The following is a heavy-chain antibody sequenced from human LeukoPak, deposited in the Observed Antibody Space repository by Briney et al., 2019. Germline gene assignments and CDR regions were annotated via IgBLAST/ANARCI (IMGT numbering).Heavy chain of an antibody. CDR1: GYTFTGYY. CDR3: ARGSGCYN. J-gene: IGHJ4*02. Sequence: ASVKVSCKASGYTFTGYYMHWVRQAPGQGLEWLGWINPKSGGTNYAQKFQGRVTMTRDTSINTTYMDLSSLQSDDTAVYYCARGSGCYNWGQGTLVTVSP. V-gene: IGHV1-2*02. CDR2: INPKSGGT. D-gene: IGHD6-19*01.